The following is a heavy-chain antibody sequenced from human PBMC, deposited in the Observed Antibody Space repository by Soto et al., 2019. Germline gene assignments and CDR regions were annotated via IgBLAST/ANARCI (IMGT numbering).Heavy chain of an antibody. J-gene: IGHJ4*02. D-gene: IGHD3-10*01. Sequence: GGSLRLSCAASGFTFSSYAVSWVRQAPGKGLEWVSAISGSGGSTYYADSVKGRFTISRDNSKNTLYLQMNSLRAEDTAVYYCAKGGVIITAPGFEFDYWGQGTLVTVSS. CDR3: AKGGVIITAPGFEFDY. CDR2: ISGSGGST. CDR1: GFTFSSYA. V-gene: IGHV3-23*01.